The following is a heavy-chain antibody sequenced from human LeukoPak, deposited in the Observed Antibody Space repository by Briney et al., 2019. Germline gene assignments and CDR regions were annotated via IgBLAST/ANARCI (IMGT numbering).Heavy chain of an antibody. J-gene: IGHJ4*02. CDR3: AANSADYNTLGSSYKV. CDR2: INHSGST. CDR1: GGSISSSNW. Sequence: SETLSLTCAVSGGSISSSNWWSWVRQPPGKGLEWIGEINHSGSTNYNPSLKSRVTISIDTSKNQFSLKLNSVTAADTAVFYCAANSADYNTLGSSYKVWGQGTLVTVSS. D-gene: IGHD3-10*01. V-gene: IGHV4-4*02.